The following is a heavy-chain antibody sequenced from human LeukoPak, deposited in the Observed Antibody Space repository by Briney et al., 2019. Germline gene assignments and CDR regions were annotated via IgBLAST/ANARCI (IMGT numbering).Heavy chain of an antibody. CDR2: INHSGST. J-gene: IGHJ6*02. CDR3: ARPPWATMVRGQSHQPNGMDV. Sequence: SETLSLTCAVYGGSFSGYYWSWIRQPPGKGLEWIGEINHSGSTDYNPSLKSRVTISVDTSKNQFSLKLSSVTAADTAVYYCARPPWATMVRGQSHQPNGMDVWGQGTTVTVSS. D-gene: IGHD3-10*01. V-gene: IGHV4-34*01. CDR1: GGSFSGYY.